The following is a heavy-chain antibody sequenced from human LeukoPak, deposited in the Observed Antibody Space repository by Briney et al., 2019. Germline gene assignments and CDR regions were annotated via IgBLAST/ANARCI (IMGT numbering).Heavy chain of an antibody. Sequence: GGSLRLSCEVSGFTFTRYGMHGVRQAPGKGLERLAVICHDGSTISYADSVKGLFTLSRDAPKNMVYLQMNRLRAEDTAFYFRARDRTYCSTTSGPRLGMDVWGQGTTVTVSS. CDR2: ICHDGSTI. CDR1: GFTFTRYG. CDR3: ARDRTYCSTTSGPRLGMDV. V-gene: IGHV3-33*01. J-gene: IGHJ6*02. D-gene: IGHD2-2*01.